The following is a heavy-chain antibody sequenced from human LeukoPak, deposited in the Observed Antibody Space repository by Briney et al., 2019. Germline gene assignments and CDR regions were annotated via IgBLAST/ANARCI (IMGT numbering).Heavy chain of an antibody. CDR2: INHSGST. J-gene: IGHJ4*02. Sequence: SETLSLTCAVYGGSFSGYYWSWIRQPPGKGLEWIGEINHSGSTNYNPSLKSRVTISVDTSKNQFSLKLSSVTAADTAVYYCARVGQWLGYFDYWGQGTLVTVSS. CDR3: ARVGQWLGYFDY. D-gene: IGHD6-19*01. V-gene: IGHV4-34*01. CDR1: GGSFSGYY.